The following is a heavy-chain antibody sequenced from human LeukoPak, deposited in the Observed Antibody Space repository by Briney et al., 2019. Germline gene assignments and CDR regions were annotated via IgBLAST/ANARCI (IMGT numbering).Heavy chain of an antibody. CDR3: AGEPLYCSGGSCYRMFDP. V-gene: IGHV4-59*01. D-gene: IGHD2-15*01. J-gene: IGHJ5*02. Sequence: SETLSLTCTVSGGSISSYYWSWIRQPPGKGLEWIGYIYYTGSTNYNPSLKSRVTISVDTSKNQFSLKQSTVPAADTAVYYCAGEPLYCSGGSCYRMFDPWGQGTLVTVSS. CDR2: IYYTGST. CDR1: GGSISSYY.